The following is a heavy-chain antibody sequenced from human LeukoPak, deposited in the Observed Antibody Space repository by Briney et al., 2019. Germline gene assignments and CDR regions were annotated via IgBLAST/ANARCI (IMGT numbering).Heavy chain of an antibody. Sequence: SETLSLTCTVSGGSISSYYWSWIRQPPGKGLEWIGYIYYSGSTNYNPSLKSRVTISVDTSKNQFSLKLSSVTAADTAAYYCARSGIAARPATGPFDYWGQGTLVTVSS. CDR1: GGSISSYY. J-gene: IGHJ4*02. V-gene: IGHV4-59*01. CDR3: ARSGIAARPATGPFDY. D-gene: IGHD6-6*01. CDR2: IYYSGST.